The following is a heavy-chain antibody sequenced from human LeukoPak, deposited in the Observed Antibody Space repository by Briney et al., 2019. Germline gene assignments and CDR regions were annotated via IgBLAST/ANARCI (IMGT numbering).Heavy chain of an antibody. V-gene: IGHV3-7*01. D-gene: IGHD3-9*01. CDR1: GFSFSSYW. Sequence: PGGSLRLSCAASGFSFSSYWMSWVRQAPGKGLEWVANIKQDGSEKYYVDSVKGRFTISRDNAKNSLYLQMNSLRVEDTAVYYCARDWDYDWLLTFDYWGQGTLVTVSS. J-gene: IGHJ4*02. CDR3: ARDWDYDWLLTFDY. CDR2: IKQDGSEK.